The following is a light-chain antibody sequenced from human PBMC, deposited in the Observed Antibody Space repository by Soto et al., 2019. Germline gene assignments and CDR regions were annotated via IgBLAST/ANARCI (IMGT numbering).Light chain of an antibody. CDR3: QQYKSYSRT. CDR2: KAS. CDR1: QSISSW. J-gene: IGKJ2*01. V-gene: IGKV1-5*03. Sequence: DIQMTQSPSTLSASVGDRVTITCRASQSISSWLAWYQQKPGKAPKLLSYKASSLESGVPSRFSGSGSGTEFTRTISSLQPDDFATYYCQQYKSYSRTFGQGTKLEIK.